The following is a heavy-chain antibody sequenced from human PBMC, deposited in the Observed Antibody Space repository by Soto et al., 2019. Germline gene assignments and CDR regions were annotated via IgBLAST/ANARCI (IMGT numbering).Heavy chain of an antibody. V-gene: IGHV1-46*01. CDR2: VDPRDGST. Sequence: QVQLVQSGAEMKRPGASVILSCKASGYIFTTYSIHWVRQTAGQGLEWMAKVDPRDGSTGYAQQCRGRVSMAWATSTGTVAMEVSSMTSDDTASYYCARVRSRGREFDYWGQGTQVTVSP. J-gene: IGHJ4*02. D-gene: IGHD3-10*01. CDR1: GYIFTTYS. CDR3: ARVRSRGREFDY.